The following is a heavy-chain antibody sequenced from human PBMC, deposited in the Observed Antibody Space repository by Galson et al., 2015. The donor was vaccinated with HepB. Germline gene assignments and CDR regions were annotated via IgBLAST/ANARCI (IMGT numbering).Heavy chain of an antibody. V-gene: IGHV4-30-4*01. CDR1: GGSISSGDYY. J-gene: IGHJ4*02. D-gene: IGHD5-18*01. CDR2: IYYSGST. Sequence: SLTCTISGGSISSGDYYWSWIRQPPGKGLEWIGYIYYSGSTYYNPSLKSRATISVDTSKNQFSLKLSSVTAADTAVYYCARDSAIQLWGIDYWGQGTLVTVSS. CDR3: ARDSAIQLWGIDY.